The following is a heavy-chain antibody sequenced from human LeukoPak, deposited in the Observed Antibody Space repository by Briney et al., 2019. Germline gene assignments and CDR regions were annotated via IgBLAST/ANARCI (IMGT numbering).Heavy chain of an antibody. CDR1: GFTVSSNS. Sequence: PGGSLRPSCTVSGFTVSSNSMSWVRQAPGKGLEWVSSIYSGGNTHYSDSVKGRFTISRDNSKNALYLQMNSLRAEDTAVYYCARRAGEYSHPYDYWGQGTLVTVSS. D-gene: IGHD4-17*01. V-gene: IGHV3-53*01. CDR3: ARRAGEYSHPYDY. CDR2: IYSGGNT. J-gene: IGHJ4*02.